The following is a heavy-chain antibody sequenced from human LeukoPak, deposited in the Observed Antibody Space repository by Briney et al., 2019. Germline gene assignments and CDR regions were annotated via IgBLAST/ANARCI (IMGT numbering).Heavy chain of an antibody. V-gene: IGHV4-59*01. J-gene: IGHJ4*02. Sequence: PSETLSLTCTVSGGSISSYYWSWIRQPPGKGLEWIGYIYYSGSTNYNPSPKSRVTISVDTSKNQFSLKLSSVTAADTAVYYCASAASSGVKFDYWGQGTLVTVSS. D-gene: IGHD2-15*01. CDR3: ASAASSGVKFDY. CDR1: GGSISSYY. CDR2: IYYSGST.